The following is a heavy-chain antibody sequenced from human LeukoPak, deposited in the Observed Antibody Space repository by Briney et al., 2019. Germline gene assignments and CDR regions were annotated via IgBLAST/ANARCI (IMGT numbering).Heavy chain of an antibody. Sequence: PSETLSLTCTVSGGAISTGAYYWSWIRQHPGKGLEWIGYIYYSGSSLYNPSLKSRLTLSVDTSKNQFSLQLTSVTAADTAVYYCASRTISCFLDNWGQGTVVAVSS. J-gene: IGHJ4*02. D-gene: IGHD3-3*02. CDR1: GGAISTGAYY. CDR2: IYYSGSS. V-gene: IGHV4-31*03. CDR3: ASRTISCFLDN.